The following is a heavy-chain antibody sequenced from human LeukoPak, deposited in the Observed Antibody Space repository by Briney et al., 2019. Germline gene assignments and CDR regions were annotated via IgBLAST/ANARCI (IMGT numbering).Heavy chain of an antibody. CDR1: GYTFTGYY. J-gene: IGHJ4*02. Sequence: ASVKVSCKASGYTFTGYYMHWVRQAPGQGLEWMGWINPNSGGTNYAQKFQGRVTMTRDTSTSTAYMELSRLRSEDTAVYYCARGHESYSGSYYLDYWGQGTLVTVSS. CDR2: INPNSGGT. V-gene: IGHV1-2*02. CDR3: ARGHESYSGSYYLDY. D-gene: IGHD1-26*01.